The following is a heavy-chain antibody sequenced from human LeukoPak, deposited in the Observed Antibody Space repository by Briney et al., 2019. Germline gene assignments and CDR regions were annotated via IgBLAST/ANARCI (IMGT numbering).Heavy chain of an antibody. CDR2: ISGYSSNT. D-gene: IGHD7-27*01. CDR3: ARATGTWGHDGFDI. V-gene: IGHV1-18*01. J-gene: IGHJ3*02. CDR1: GYTFMSYG. Sequence: ASVTVSCKAYGYTFMSYGISWVRQAPGQGLEWMGWISGYSSNTHYAQRLQGRVTMTTDTSTITAYMELRSLRSDDTAVYYCARATGTWGHDGFDIWGQGTMVTVSS.